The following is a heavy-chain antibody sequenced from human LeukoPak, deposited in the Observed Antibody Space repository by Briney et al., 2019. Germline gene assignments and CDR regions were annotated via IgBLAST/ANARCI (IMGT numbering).Heavy chain of an antibody. V-gene: IGHV4-59*07. Sequence: SDTLSLTCTVSGGSISSYYWTWIRQPPGKGLEWIGYIQNSGSTSYNPSLKSRVTISIDTSKNQFSLKLNSVTAADTAVYYCARGQRGYPYWGQGTLVTVSS. D-gene: IGHD1-1*01. CDR3: ARGQRGYPY. CDR2: IQNSGST. J-gene: IGHJ4*02. CDR1: GGSISSYY.